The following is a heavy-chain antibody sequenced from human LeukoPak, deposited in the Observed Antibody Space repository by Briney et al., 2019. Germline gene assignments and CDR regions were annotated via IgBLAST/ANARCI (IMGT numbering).Heavy chain of an antibody. CDR1: GGSISTPGYY. J-gene: IGHJ4*02. V-gene: IGHV4-39*01. CDR3: ARHALATVTDPSFDY. Sequence: SETLSLTCTVSGGSISTPGYYGGWIRQPPGKGLEWIGSLYHSGSTYYNPSLKSRATISVDTSKNQCSLKLRSVTAADTAVFYCARHALATVTDPSFDYWGQGTLVTVSS. CDR2: LYHSGST. D-gene: IGHD2-21*02.